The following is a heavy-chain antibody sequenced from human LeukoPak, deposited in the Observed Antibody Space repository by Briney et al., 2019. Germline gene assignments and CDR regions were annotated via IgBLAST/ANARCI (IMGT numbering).Heavy chain of an antibody. J-gene: IGHJ5*01. CDR3: AREGGGDGYNWVDS. D-gene: IGHD2-21*01. CDR1: GFRFSTYG. V-gene: IGHV3-33*01. CDR2: IWYDGRNK. Sequence: GGSLRLSCAASGFRFSTYGMHWVRQAPGKGLEWVAVIWYDGRNKYYGDSVKGRFTISRDNSKNTLYLQVNSLRAEDTAVYYCAREGGGDGYNWVDSWGQGTLVTVSS.